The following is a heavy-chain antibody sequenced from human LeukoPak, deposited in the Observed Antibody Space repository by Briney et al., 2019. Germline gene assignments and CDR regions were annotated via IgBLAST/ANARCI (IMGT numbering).Heavy chain of an antibody. D-gene: IGHD3-3*01. CDR1: GFTFSSYS. V-gene: IGHV3-21*01. CDR3: ARAGRSGYA. Sequence: PGGALRLSCAASGFTFSSYSMKWVRQAPGKGLEWVSSISSSSSYIYYAHSVQGRFTISRDNAKNPLYLQLNSLRAEATAVYYCARAGRSGYAWGQEPWSPSPQ. CDR2: ISSSSSYI. J-gene: IGHJ5*01.